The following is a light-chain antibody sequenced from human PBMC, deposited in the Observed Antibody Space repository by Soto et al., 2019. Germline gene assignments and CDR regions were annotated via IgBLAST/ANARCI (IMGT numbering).Light chain of an antibody. CDR1: SSDVGGYNF. V-gene: IGLV2-14*03. J-gene: IGLJ1*01. CDR2: DVN. Sequence: QSVLTQPASGSGFPGQSITISCTGTSSDVGGYNFVSWYQHHPGKAPKLIIYDVNDRPSGVSNRFSGSKSGNTASLTISGLQAEDEADYYCSSYTPSSTPFVFGTGTKVTVL. CDR3: SSYTPSSTPFV.